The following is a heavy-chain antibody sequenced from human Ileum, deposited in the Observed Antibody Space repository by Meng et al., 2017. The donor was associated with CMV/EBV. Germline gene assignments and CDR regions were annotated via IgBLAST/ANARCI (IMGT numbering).Heavy chain of an antibody. V-gene: IGHV4-34*01. D-gene: IGHD3-22*01. CDR3: ARRPDSSGDSPWYYYGMDV. CDR1: GGSFSGYY. CDR2: INHSGST. Sequence: GSLRLSCAVYGGSFSGYYWSWIRQPPGKGLEWIGEINHSGSTNYNPSLKSRVTISVETSKNQFSLKLSSVTAADTAVYYCARRPDSSGDSPWYYYGMDVWGQGTTVTVSS. J-gene: IGHJ6*02.